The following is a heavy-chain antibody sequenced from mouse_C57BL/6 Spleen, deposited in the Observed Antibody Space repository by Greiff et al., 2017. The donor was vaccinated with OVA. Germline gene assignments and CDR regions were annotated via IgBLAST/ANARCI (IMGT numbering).Heavy chain of an antibody. V-gene: IGHV1-22*01. J-gene: IGHJ2*01. CDR2: INPNNGGT. D-gene: IGHD1-1*01. CDR1: GYTFTDYN. CDR3: ARMIFITTVEGFDY. Sequence: EVKLQESGPELVKPGASVKMSCKASGYTFTDYNMHWVKQSHGKSLEWIGYINPNNGGTSYNQKFKGKATLTVNKSYSTAYMELRSLTSEDSAVYYCARMIFITTVEGFDYWGQGTTLTVSS.